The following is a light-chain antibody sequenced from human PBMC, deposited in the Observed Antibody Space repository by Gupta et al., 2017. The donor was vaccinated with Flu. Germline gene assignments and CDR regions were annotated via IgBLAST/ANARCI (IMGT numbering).Light chain of an antibody. CDR2: VNSDGSH. V-gene: IGLV4-69*01. CDR1: SGHSSYA. J-gene: IGLJ3*02. CDR3: QTWGTGLLV. Sequence: QLVLTQSPSVSASLGASVKVTCTLTSGHSSYAIAWHQQQPEKGPRYLMKVNSDGSHSKGDGVPDRFSGSSSGTERYLTISSLQSEDEADYYCQTWGTGLLVFGGGTEVTVL.